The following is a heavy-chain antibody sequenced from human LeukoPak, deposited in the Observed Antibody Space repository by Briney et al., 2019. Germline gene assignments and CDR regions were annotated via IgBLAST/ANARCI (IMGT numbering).Heavy chain of an antibody. CDR1: GFTLISYL. Sequence: GGALRLSCAASGFTLISYLMNWVRPAPGKGLEWVANIKRDGNEKNYVDSVRGRFSISRDNAKNSLYPQMDSLRAEDTAAYYCAKEGAYPIITYDSWGQGALVTVSS. J-gene: IGHJ5*01. V-gene: IGHV3-7*01. D-gene: IGHD3-10*01. CDR3: AKEGAYPIITYDS. CDR2: IKRDGNEK.